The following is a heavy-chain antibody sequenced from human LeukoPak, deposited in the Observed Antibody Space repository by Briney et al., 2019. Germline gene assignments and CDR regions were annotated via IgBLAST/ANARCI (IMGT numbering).Heavy chain of an antibody. J-gene: IGHJ4*02. Sequence: GGSLRLSCAASGFTFSNYGMHWVRQAPGKGLEWVAFISYDGSNKYYADSVKGRFIISRDNSKKMLYLQVNSLRAEDTAVYYCAKDPRRYSRTGGYFDYWGQGTLVTVSS. CDR3: AKDPRRYSRTGGYFDY. D-gene: IGHD6-13*01. V-gene: IGHV3-30*18. CDR1: GFTFSNYG. CDR2: ISYDGSNK.